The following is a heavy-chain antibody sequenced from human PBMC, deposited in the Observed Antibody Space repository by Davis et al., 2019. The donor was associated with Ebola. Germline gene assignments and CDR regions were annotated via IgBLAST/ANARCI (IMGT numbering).Heavy chain of an antibody. Sequence: MPGGSLRLSCTVSGGSISSSSFYWAWIRQPPGKGLEYIGSIFYSGELHYNPSLKSRITISVDTSKNHFSLKVNSVTAADTAVYYCARHGVAAEVRFFDSWGRGALVTVSS. J-gene: IGHJ4*02. CDR2: IFYSGEL. CDR1: GGSISSSSFY. CDR3: ARHGVAAEVRFFDS. V-gene: IGHV4-39*01. D-gene: IGHD2-15*01.